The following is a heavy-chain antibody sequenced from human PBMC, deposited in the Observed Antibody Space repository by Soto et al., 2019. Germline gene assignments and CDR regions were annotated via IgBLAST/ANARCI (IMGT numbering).Heavy chain of an antibody. CDR1: GFTFSSYG. J-gene: IGHJ4*02. CDR2: IWYDGSNK. V-gene: IGHV3-30*19. CDR3: AREGPRGTSDY. Sequence: QVQLVESGGGVVQPGRSLRLSCAASGFTFSSYGMHWVRQAPGKGLEWVAVIWYDGSNKYYADSVKGRFTISRDNSKNTLYLQMNSLRAEDTAVYYCAREGPRGTSDYWGQGTLVTVSS. D-gene: IGHD2-15*01.